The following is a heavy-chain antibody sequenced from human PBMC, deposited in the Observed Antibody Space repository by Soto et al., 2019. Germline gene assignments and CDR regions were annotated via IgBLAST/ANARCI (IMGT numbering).Heavy chain of an antibody. J-gene: IGHJ4*02. V-gene: IGHV1-18*01. CDR3: ARAYDFWSGYRNPFDY. CDR1: GYTFTSYG. Sequence: ASVKVSCKASGYTFTSYGISWVRQAPGQGLEWMGWISAYNGNTNYAQKLQGRVTMTTGTSTSTAYMELRSLRSDDTAVYYCARAYDFWSGYRNPFDYWGQGTLVTVSS. D-gene: IGHD3-3*01. CDR2: ISAYNGNT.